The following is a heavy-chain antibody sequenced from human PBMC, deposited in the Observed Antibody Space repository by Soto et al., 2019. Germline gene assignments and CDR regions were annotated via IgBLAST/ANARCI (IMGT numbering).Heavy chain of an antibody. V-gene: IGHV3-48*02. D-gene: IGHD2-8*01. CDR3: ARDGPDCTNGVCYYYYGMDV. CDR2: ISSSSSTI. CDR1: GFTFSSYS. J-gene: IGHJ6*02. Sequence: GGSLRLSCAASGFTFSSYSMNWVRQAPGKGLEWVSYISSSSSTIYYADSVKGRFTISRDNAMNSLYLQMNSLRDEDTAVYYCARDGPDCTNGVCYYYYGMDVWGQGTTVTVSS.